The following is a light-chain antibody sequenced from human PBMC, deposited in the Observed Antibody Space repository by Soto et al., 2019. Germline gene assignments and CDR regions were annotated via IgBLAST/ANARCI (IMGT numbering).Light chain of an antibody. CDR1: SSNIGNNY. V-gene: IGLV1-51*01. CDR2: DNN. CDR3: GTWDSSLSVVV. J-gene: IGLJ2*01. Sequence: QSVLTQPPPVSAAPGQTVTISCSGSSSNIGNNYVSWYQQLPGTAPKLLIYDNNKRPSGIPDRFSGSKSGTSATLGITGLQTGDEADYYCGTWDSSLSVVVFGGGTKVTVL.